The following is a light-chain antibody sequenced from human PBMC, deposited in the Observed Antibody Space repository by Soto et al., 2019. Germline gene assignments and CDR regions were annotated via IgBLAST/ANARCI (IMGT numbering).Light chain of an antibody. CDR3: SSYAGTNSVL. CDR2: EVT. Sequence: QSALTQPPSASGSPGQSVAISCTGTSSDVGAYNYVSWYQQYPGKAPKLIIYEVTKRPSGVPDRFSGCKSGNTASLTVSGLQAVDEGDYFCSSYAGTNSVLFGGGTKLTVL. CDR1: SSDVGAYNY. J-gene: IGLJ3*02. V-gene: IGLV2-8*01.